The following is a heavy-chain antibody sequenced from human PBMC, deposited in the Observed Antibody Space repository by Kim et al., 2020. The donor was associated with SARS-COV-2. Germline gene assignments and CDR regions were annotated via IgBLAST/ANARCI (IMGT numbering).Heavy chain of an antibody. Sequence: ASVKVSCKASGYTFTGYYMHWVRQAPGQGLEWMGWINPNSGGTNYAQKFQGRVTMTRDTSISTAYMELSRLRSDDTAVYYCARDAGYYYDSSGYYYFDYWGQGTLVTVSS. J-gene: IGHJ4*02. D-gene: IGHD3-22*01. CDR1: GYTFTGYY. CDR3: ARDAGYYYDSSGYYYFDY. CDR2: INPNSGGT. V-gene: IGHV1-2*02.